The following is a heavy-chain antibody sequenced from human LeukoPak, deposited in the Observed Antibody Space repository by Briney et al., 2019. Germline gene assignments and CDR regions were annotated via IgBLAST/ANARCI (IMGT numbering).Heavy chain of an antibody. Sequence: SETLSLTCTVSGGSISSSSYYWGWIRQPPGKGLEWIGSIYYSGSTYYNPSLKSRVTISVDTSKNQFSLKLSSVTAADTAVYYCARDIVYYYDSSGYYSDYWGQGTLVTVSS. CDR1: GGSISSSSYY. CDR2: IYYSGST. CDR3: ARDIVYYYDSSGYYSDY. V-gene: IGHV4-39*07. J-gene: IGHJ4*02. D-gene: IGHD3-22*01.